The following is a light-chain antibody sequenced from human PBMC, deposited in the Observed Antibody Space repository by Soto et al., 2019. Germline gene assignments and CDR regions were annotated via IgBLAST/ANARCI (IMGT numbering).Light chain of an antibody. J-gene: IGLJ2*01. Sequence: QSALTQPPSASGSLGQSVTISCTGTSSDVGGYNYVSWYQHHPGKAPKLMIYEVFKRPSGVPDRFSGSRSGNTAPLTVSGLQAEDEAEYYCSSYAGSNILIFGGGTKLTVL. CDR2: EVF. V-gene: IGLV2-8*01. CDR3: SSYAGSNILI. CDR1: SSDVGGYNY.